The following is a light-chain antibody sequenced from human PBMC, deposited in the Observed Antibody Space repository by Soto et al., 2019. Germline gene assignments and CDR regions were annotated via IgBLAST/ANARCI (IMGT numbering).Light chain of an antibody. J-gene: IGKJ1*01. CDR1: QHISNY. Sequence: AIRMTQSASSLSASTGDRVTITCRASQHISNYLVWYQQKPGKAPKVLIHAASTLQYGVSSRFSGSGSGTDFTLTINGLESEDFATYYCPHYYTYPWTFGQGTKVEV. CDR2: AAS. CDR3: PHYYTYPWT. V-gene: IGKV1-8*01.